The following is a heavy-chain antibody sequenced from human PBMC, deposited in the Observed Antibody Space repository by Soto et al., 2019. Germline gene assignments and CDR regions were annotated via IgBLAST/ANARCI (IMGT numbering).Heavy chain of an antibody. CDR1: GFTFSGSA. V-gene: IGHV3-23*01. CDR2: ISRGGST. CDR3: ARQKGDIVARPPDH. Sequence: EVQLSESGGGLVQPGGSLRLSCGGAGFTFSGSAVSWVRQAPGRGLEWVSGISRGGSTEYADSVKGRFGISRDNSKDTVYLYMNSLRDDDTAVYYCARQKGDIVARPPDHWGQGILVTVSS. J-gene: IGHJ4*02. D-gene: IGHD5-12*01.